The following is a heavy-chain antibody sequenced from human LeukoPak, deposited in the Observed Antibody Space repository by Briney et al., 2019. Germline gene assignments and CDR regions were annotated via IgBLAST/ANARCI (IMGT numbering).Heavy chain of an antibody. CDR3: ARVLEEYDSTGPTPFDI. D-gene: IGHD3-22*01. J-gene: IGHJ3*02. CDR2: INPNSGGT. V-gene: IGHV1-2*02. CDR1: GYTFTNYY. Sequence: ASVKVSCKASGYTFTNYYMHWVRQAPGQGLEWMGWINPNSGGTNYAQKFQGRVTMTRDTSISTAYMELSRLRSDDTAVYYCARVLEEYDSTGPTPFDIWGQGTMVTVSS.